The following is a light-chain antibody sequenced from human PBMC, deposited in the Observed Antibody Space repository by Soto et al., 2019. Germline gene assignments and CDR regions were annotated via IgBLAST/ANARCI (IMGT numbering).Light chain of an antibody. CDR2: KVS. CDR1: QSLVYSDGNTY. V-gene: IGKV2-30*01. CDR3: MHGSYWPPGHEIT. J-gene: IGKJ2*01. Sequence: DVVLTQSPLSLPVTLGQPASISCRSSQSLVYSDGNTYLNWFQQRPGQSPRRLIYKVSNRDSGVPDRFSGSWSGTDFTLKISMVEAEDVGVYYCMHGSYWPPGHEITFGQGTRLEIK.